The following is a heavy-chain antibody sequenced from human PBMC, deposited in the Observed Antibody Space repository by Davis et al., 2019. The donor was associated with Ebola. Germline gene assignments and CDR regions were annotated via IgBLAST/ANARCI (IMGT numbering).Heavy chain of an antibody. V-gene: IGHV4-4*02. CDR2: IYHSGST. CDR3: VRVVATTRYYYYYYGMDV. Sequence: SETLSLTCAVSGGSISSSNWWSWVRQPPGKGLEWIGEIYHSGSTNYNPSLKSRVTISVDKSKNQFSLKLSSVTAADTAVYYCVRVVATTRYYYYYYGMDVWGQGTTVTVSS. CDR1: GGSISSSNW. J-gene: IGHJ6*02. D-gene: IGHD5-12*01.